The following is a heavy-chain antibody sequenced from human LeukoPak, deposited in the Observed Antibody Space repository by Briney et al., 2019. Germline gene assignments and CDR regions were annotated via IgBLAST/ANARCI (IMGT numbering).Heavy chain of an antibody. J-gene: IGHJ4*02. Sequence: GASLKVSCTASGDTFTGSYMYRVRQAPGQRGEWMGCINPNSVGTTYAQKFLGRATMTRDTSISTAYMELSRLRSDAPAVYYWGRSADIVATRWADYWGQGALVTVSS. CDR3: GRSADIVATRWADY. CDR1: GDTFTGSY. V-gene: IGHV1-2*02. D-gene: IGHD5-12*01. CDR2: INPNSVGT.